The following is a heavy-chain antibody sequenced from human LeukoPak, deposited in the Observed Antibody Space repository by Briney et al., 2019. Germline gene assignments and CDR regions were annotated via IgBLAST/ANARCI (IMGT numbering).Heavy chain of an antibody. CDR1: GFTFTSYG. J-gene: IGHJ5*02. CDR2: ISYDGTYK. D-gene: IGHD4-17*01. CDR3: AKEGNYGDAVNWFDP. V-gene: IGHV3-30*18. Sequence: PGGSLRLSCAASGFTFTSYGMHWVRQAPGKGLEWVAVISYDGTYKYYAGSVKGRFTISRDDSKNTLYLQTNSLRAEDTAVYYCAKEGNYGDAVNWFDPWGQGTLVTVSS.